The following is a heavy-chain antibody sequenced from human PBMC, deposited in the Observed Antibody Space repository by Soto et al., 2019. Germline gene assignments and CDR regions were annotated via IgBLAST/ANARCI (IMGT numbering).Heavy chain of an antibody. CDR1: GYTFTSYD. V-gene: IGHV1-8*01. CDR2: MNPNSGKT. Sequence: ASVKVSCKASGYTFTSYDINWVRQATGQGLELMGWMNPNSGKTAYAQKFQGRVTLTMSTSITTAYMELRSLRSEDTAVYYCARCEWGEYSYDYWGQGTLVTVSS. D-gene: IGHD3-16*01. CDR3: ARCEWGEYSYDY. J-gene: IGHJ4*02.